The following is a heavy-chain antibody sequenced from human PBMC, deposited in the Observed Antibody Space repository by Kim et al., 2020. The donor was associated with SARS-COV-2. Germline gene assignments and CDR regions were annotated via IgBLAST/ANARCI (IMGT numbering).Heavy chain of an antibody. CDR1: GYTFTGYY. J-gene: IGHJ4*02. D-gene: IGHD6-19*01. CDR3: ARDLASSGWNDY. V-gene: IGHV1-2*06. Sequence: ASVKVSCKASGYTFTGYYMHWVRQAPGQGLEWMGRIDPNSGGTNYAQKFQGRVTMTRDTSISTAYMELSRLRFDDTAVYYCARDLASSGWNDYWGQGILVTVSS. CDR2: IDPNSGGT.